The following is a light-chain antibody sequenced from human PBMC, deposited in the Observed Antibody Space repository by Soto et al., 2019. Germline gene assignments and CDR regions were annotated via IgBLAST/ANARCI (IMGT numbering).Light chain of an antibody. J-gene: IGKJ2*01. CDR1: QSVGRW. CDR3: QQYNSFST. Sequence: DIQTTQSPSTLSASVGDRVNITCRASQSVGRWLAWYQQKPGKAPKLLVFSASRLDSGAPSRFSGSGSGTDFTLTISSLQPDDFATYYCQQYNSFSTFGQGTKLEIK. V-gene: IGKV1-5*03. CDR2: SAS.